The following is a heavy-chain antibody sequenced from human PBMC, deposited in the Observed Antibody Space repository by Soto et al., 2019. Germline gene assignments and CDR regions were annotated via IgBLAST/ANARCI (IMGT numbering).Heavy chain of an antibody. J-gene: IGHJ4*02. V-gene: IGHV4-39*01. CDR1: GGSISSSSYY. D-gene: IGHD3-9*01. CDR2: IYYSGST. CDR3: ARTSHLYYDILTGYSTAQSFDY. Sequence: SETLSLTCTVSGGSISSSSYYWGWIRQPPGKGLEWIGSIYYSGSTYYNPSLKSRVTISVDTSKNQFSLKLSSVTAADTAVYYCARTSHLYYDILTGYSTAQSFDYWGQGTLVTVSS.